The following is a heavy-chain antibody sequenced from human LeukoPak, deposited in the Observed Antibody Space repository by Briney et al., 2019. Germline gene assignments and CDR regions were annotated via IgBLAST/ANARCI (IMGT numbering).Heavy chain of an antibody. D-gene: IGHD6-19*01. CDR3: ASPGYSSGWCYFDY. J-gene: IGHJ4*02. V-gene: IGHV3-74*01. CDR1: GFTFSSNW. CDR2: INSDGSST. Sequence: PGGSLRLSCAASGFTFSSNWMHWVRQAPGKGLVWVSRINSDGSSTSYVDSVKGRFTISRDNAKNTLYLQMNSLGAEDTAVYYCASPGYSSGWCYFDYWGQGTLVTVSS.